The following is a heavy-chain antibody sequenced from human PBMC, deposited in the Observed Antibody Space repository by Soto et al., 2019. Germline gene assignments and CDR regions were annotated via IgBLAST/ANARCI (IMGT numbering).Heavy chain of an antibody. V-gene: IGHV3-30-3*01. CDR2: ISCAGTST. CDR1: GFTLSSYA. D-gene: IGHD3-3*01. Sequence: QVQLVESGGGVVQPGRSLRLSCAASGFTLSSYAMHWVRQAPGKGLEWVAVISCAGTSTYYADSVMGRFTISRDNSKDTVYLQLNSLRTEDTAVYHCAREPAHDGNEYYTFNSWSQGTLVTVSS. CDR3: AREPAHDGNEYYTFNS. J-gene: IGHJ4*02.